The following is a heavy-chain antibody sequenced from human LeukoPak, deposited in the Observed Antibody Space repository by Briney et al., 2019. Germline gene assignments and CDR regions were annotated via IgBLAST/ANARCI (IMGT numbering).Heavy chain of an antibody. CDR1: GGSISSSSYY. D-gene: IGHD6-19*01. CDR3: ARRYSYSSLPDY. J-gene: IGHJ4*02. CDR2: IYYSGST. V-gene: IGHV4-39*01. Sequence: SETLPLTCTVSGGSISSSSYYWGWIRQPPGKGLEWIGSIYYSGSTYYNPSLKSRVTISVDTSKNQFSLKLSSVTAADTAVYYCARRYSYSSLPDYWGPGTLVTVSS.